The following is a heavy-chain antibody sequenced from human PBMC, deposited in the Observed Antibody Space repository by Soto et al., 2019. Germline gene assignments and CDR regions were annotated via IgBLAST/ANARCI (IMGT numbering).Heavy chain of an antibody. CDR2: IDPSDSYT. Sequence: GESLKISCKASGCNFTAFWIHWVRQMPGKGLEWLGKIDPSDSYTNYSPSFEGHVTISTDNSITTAYLQWSSLRAPDTALYFCARVHKNWFDSWAQGTMVTVSS. CDR3: ARVHKNWFDS. J-gene: IGHJ5*01. CDR1: GCNFTAFW. V-gene: IGHV5-10-1*01.